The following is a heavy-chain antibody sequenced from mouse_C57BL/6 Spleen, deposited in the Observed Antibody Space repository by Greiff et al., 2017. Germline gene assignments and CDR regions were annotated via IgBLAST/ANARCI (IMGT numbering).Heavy chain of an antibody. CDR2: IYPGSGST. D-gene: IGHD3-3*01. J-gene: IGHJ4*01. CDR3: ARRELDYSEVYAMDY. CDR1: GYTFTSYW. V-gene: IGHV1-55*01. Sequence: QVQLQQPGAELVKPGASVKMSCKASGYTFTSYWITWVKQRPGQGLEWIGDIYPGSGSTNYNEKFKSKATLTVDTSSSTAYMQLSILTSEDSAVYYCARRELDYSEVYAMDYWGQGTSVTVSS.